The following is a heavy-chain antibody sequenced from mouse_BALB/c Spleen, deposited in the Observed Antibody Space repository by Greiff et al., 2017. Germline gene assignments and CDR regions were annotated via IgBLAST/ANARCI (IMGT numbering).Heavy chain of an antibody. D-gene: IGHD1-1*01. CDR3: AGLRGFAY. J-gene: IGHJ3*01. Sequence: EVKLMESGPGLVKPSQSLSLTCTVTGYLITSDYAWNWIRQFPGNKLEWMGYISYSGSTSYNPSLKSRISITRDTSKNQFFLQLNSVTTEDTATYYCAGLRGFAYWGQGTLVTVSA. CDR2: ISYSGST. CDR1: GYLITSDYA. V-gene: IGHV3-2*02.